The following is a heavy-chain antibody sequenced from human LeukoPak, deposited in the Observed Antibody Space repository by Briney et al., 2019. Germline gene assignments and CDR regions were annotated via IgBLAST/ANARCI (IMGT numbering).Heavy chain of an antibody. V-gene: IGHV3-66*04. CDR3: ASQRSYGDYDPFDY. CDR1: GFTVSSNY. J-gene: IGHJ4*02. CDR2: IYSGGST. Sequence: GGSLRLSCAASGFTVSSNYMSWVRQAPGKGLEWVSVIYSGGSTYYADSVKGRFTISRDNSKNTLYLQMNSLRAEDTAVYYCASQRSYGDYDPFDYWGQGTLVTVSS. D-gene: IGHD4-17*01.